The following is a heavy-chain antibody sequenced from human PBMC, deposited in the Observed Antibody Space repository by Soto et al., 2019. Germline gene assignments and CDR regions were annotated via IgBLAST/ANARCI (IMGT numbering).Heavy chain of an antibody. Sequence: EVQLVESGGGLVQPGGSLRLSCAASGFTFTTYRMNWARQAPGKGLEWVANIKQDGSEEYYVDSVKGRFAISRDNAKNSLYLQMNSLRAEDTAVYYCVRVMDFGGGFGRGNHYAMDVWGQGTTVTVSS. J-gene: IGHJ6*02. D-gene: IGHD3-3*01. V-gene: IGHV3-7*01. CDR2: IKQDGSEE. CDR1: GFTFTTYR. CDR3: VRVMDFGGGFGRGNHYAMDV.